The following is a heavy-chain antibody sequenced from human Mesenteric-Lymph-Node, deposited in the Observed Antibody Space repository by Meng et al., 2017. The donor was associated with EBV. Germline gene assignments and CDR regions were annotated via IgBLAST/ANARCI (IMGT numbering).Heavy chain of an antibody. CDR2: INHSGFS. D-gene: IGHD3-16*02. CDR3: ARIRSIWGTYQNYYFDS. J-gene: IGHJ4*02. V-gene: IGHV4-34*01. CDR1: GGSFSGFY. Sequence: QGPLQQWGAGLLNPSGTLSLTCAVYGGSFSGFYWTWIRQSPGRDLEWIGEINHSGFSKYNPSLKSRLTISLDTSKNQVSLTLGSVTAADTAVYYCARIRSIWGTYQNYYFDSWGQGTLVTVFS.